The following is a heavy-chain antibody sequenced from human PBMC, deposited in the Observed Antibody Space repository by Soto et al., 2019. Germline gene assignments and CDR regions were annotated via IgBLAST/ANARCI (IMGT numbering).Heavy chain of an antibody. CDR1: GGTFSSYA. V-gene: IGHV1-69*13. D-gene: IGHD4-17*01. CDR2: IIPIFGTA. CDR3: ASPAYGDYASLDY. Sequence: SVKVSCKASGGTFSSYAISWVRQAPGQGLEWMGGIIPIFGTANYAQKFQGRVTITADESTSTAYMELSSLRSEDTAVYYCASPAYGDYASLDYWGQGTLVTVSS. J-gene: IGHJ4*02.